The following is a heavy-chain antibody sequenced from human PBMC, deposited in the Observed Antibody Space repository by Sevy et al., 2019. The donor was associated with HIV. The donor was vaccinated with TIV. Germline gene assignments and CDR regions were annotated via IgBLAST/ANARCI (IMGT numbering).Heavy chain of an antibody. CDR2: INHSGST. Sequence: SETLSLTCAVYGGSFSGYYWSWIRQPPGKGLEWIGEINHSGSTNYNPSLKSRVTISVDTSKNQFSLKLSSVTAADTAVYYCARGTKFRFLEWYRDWGQGTLVTVSS. CDR1: GGSFSGYY. J-gene: IGHJ4*02. V-gene: IGHV4-34*01. D-gene: IGHD3-3*01. CDR3: ARGTKFRFLEWYRD.